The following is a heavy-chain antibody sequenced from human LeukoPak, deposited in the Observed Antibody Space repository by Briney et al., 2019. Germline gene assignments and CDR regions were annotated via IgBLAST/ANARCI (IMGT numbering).Heavy chain of an antibody. CDR3: AKEYCRSPSCSRDYYYYMDV. Sequence: PGGSLRLPCAASGFTFSSYAMSWVRQAPGKGLEWVSAISGSGGSTYYADSVKGRFTISRDNSKNTLYLQMNSLRAEDTAVYYCAKEYCRSPSCSRDYYYYMDVWGKGTTVTVSS. CDR2: ISGSGGST. J-gene: IGHJ6*03. D-gene: IGHD2-2*01. CDR1: GFTFSSYA. V-gene: IGHV3-23*01.